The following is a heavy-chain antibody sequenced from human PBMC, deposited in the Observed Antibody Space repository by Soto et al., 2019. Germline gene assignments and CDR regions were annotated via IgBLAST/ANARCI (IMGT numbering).Heavy chain of an antibody. CDR1: GGSISSYY. V-gene: IGHV4-59*08. J-gene: IGHJ4*02. CDR2: IHYSGNT. CDR3: ARRKFHGYSNSFLFDS. Sequence: QVQLQESGPGLVKPSETLSLTCTVSGGSISSYYWSWIRQPPGKGLEWIGCIHYSGNTNYNPSLKSRVTISLDTPKIQFSLKLNSVTATDTAVYYCARRKFHGYSNSFLFDSWGQGTLVTVSS. D-gene: IGHD4-4*01.